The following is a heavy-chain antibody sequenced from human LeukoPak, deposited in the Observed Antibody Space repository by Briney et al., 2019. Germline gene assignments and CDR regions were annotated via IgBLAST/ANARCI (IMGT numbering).Heavy chain of an antibody. CDR3: ARAGDILTGYYKGLEGAFDI. V-gene: IGHV4-4*07. CDR1: GGSISSYC. Sequence: SETLSLTCTVSGGSISSYCWSWIRQPAGKGLEWIGRIYTSGSTNYNPSLKSRVTMSVDTSKNQFSLKLSSVTAADTAVYYCARAGDILTGYYKGLEGAFDIWGQGTMVTVSS. D-gene: IGHD3-9*01. J-gene: IGHJ3*02. CDR2: IYTSGST.